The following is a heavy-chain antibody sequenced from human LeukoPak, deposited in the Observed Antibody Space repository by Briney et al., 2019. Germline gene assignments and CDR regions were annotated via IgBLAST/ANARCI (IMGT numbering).Heavy chain of an antibody. V-gene: IGHV3-74*01. J-gene: IGHJ4*02. Sequence: GGSLRLSCVASGFTLSGYWMHWVRQAPGKGLVWVSRIKSDGSSTRYADSVKGRFTISRDNAKNTLYLQMDSLRVEDTAVYYCARSDYFDSWGQGTLVTVSS. CDR2: IKSDGSST. CDR1: GFTLSGYW. CDR3: ARSDYFDS.